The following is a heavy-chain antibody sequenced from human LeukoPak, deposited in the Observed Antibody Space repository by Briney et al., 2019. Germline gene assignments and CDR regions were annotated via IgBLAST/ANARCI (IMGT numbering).Heavy chain of an antibody. Sequence: GASVKVSCKTSGYTFTRYYLNWVRQAPGQGLEWMGRINPNTGGTDSGQKFQGRVTTTRDTSISTAYMELSSLTFDDTAVYYCARVDATSLAVHYWGQGTLVTVSS. J-gene: IGHJ4*02. D-gene: IGHD6-19*01. CDR2: INPNTGGT. CDR1: GYTFTRYY. V-gene: IGHV1-2*02. CDR3: ARVDATSLAVHY.